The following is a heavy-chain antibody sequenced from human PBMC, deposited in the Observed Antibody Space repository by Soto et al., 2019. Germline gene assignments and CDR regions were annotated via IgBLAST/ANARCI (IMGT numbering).Heavy chain of an antibody. CDR1: GDSVSSNSAA. V-gene: IGHV6-1*01. D-gene: IGHD1-26*01. J-gene: IGHJ6*02. CDR2: TYYRSKWYN. CDR3: ARDMGAEQYYYYYGMDV. Sequence: SQTLSLTCAISGDSVSSNSAALNWIRQSPSRGLEWLGRTYYRSKWYNDYAVSVKSRITINPDTSKNQFSLQLNSVTPEDTAVYYCARDMGAEQYYYYYGMDVWGQGTTVTVSS.